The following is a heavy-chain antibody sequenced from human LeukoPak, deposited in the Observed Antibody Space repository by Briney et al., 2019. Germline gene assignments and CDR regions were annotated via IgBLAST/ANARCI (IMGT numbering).Heavy chain of an antibody. D-gene: IGHD3-16*02. Sequence: ASVKVSCKASGYTFTGYYMHWVRQAPGQGLEWMGWINPNSGGTNYAQKFQGRVTMTRDTSISTAYMELSRLRSDDTAVYYCARGRPDDYVWGGYRNDAFDIWGQGTMVTVSS. J-gene: IGHJ3*02. CDR1: GYTFTGYY. V-gene: IGHV1-2*02. CDR3: ARGRPDDYVWGGYRNDAFDI. CDR2: INPNSGGT.